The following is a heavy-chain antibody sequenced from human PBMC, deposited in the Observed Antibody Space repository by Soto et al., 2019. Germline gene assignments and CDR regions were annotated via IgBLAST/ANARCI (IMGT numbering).Heavy chain of an antibody. D-gene: IGHD3-9*01. CDR1: GFTFSSYS. CDR2: ISSSSSTI. J-gene: IGHJ5*02. Sequence: EVQLVESGGGLVQPGGSLRLSCAASGFTFSSYSMNWVRQAPGKGLEWVSYISSSSSTIYYADSVKGRFTISRDNAKNCLYLQMNSLRDEDTAVYYCAREYFAWWTWFAPWGQGNLVTVSS. V-gene: IGHV3-48*02. CDR3: AREYFAWWTWFAP.